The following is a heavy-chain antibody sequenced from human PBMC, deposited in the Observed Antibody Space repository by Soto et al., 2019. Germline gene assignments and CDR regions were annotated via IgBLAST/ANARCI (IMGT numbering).Heavy chain of an antibody. D-gene: IGHD6-19*01. CDR3: ARDFRMSVAGRGFDV. Sequence: PGGSLRLSCAASGFMFSSYGMHWVRLAPGKGLEWVTMIFYDGSNAHYIESVKGRFTISRDNAKSTVFLQMNSLRAEDTAVYYCARDFRMSVAGRGFDVWGQGTMVTVSS. J-gene: IGHJ3*01. CDR1: GFMFSSYG. V-gene: IGHV3-30*12. CDR2: IFYDGSNA.